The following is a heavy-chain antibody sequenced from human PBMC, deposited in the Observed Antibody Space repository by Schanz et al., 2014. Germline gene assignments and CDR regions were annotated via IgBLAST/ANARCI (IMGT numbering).Heavy chain of an antibody. Sequence: EVQLVESGGGLVKPGDSLRLSCAASGFTFSSYTMKWVRQAPGKGLEWVSSISSTSTYLYYADSVKGRFTISRDSARNSLYLQMSRLRAEDTAVYYCARGTPFLCDYWGQGTLVTVSS. CDR3: ARGTPFLCDY. V-gene: IGHV3-21*01. CDR1: GFTFSSYT. CDR2: ISSTSTYL. D-gene: IGHD3-16*01. J-gene: IGHJ4*02.